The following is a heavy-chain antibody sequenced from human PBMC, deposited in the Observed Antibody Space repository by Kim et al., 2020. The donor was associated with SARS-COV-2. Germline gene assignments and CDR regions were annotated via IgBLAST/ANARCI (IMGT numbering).Heavy chain of an antibody. CDR1: GYTFTSYG. Sequence: ASVKVSCKASGYTFTSYGISWVRQAPGQGLEWMGWISAYNGNTNYAQKLQGRVTMTTDTSTSTAYMELRSLRSDDTAVYYCARDERAARPSWYNWFDPWGQGTLVTVSS. J-gene: IGHJ5*02. V-gene: IGHV1-18*01. CDR3: ARDERAARPSWYNWFDP. CDR2: ISAYNGNT. D-gene: IGHD6-6*01.